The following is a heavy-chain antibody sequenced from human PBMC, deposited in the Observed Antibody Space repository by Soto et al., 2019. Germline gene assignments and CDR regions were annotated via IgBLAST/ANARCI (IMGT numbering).Heavy chain of an antibody. CDR2: IWYDGSNK. CDR1: GFTFSSYG. D-gene: IGHD3-16*01. Sequence: QVQLVESGGGVVQPGRSLRLSCAASGFTFSSYGMHWVRQAPGKGLKWVAVIWYDGSNKYYADSVKGRFTISRDNSKNTLYLQMNSLRAEDTAVYYCARDSRYDYVWGGAFDIWGQGTMVTVSS. V-gene: IGHV3-33*01. J-gene: IGHJ3*02. CDR3: ARDSRYDYVWGGAFDI.